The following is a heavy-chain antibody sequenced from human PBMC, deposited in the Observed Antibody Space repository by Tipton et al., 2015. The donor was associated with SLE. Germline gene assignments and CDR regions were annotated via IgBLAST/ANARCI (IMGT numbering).Heavy chain of an antibody. Sequence: TLSLTCTVSGGSITSTSYYWGWIRQHPGKGLEYIGFIYHSGSTYHNPTLKSRVTISVDTSKNQFSLKLPSVTDADTAVYYCARMGDRWYLDLWGRGTLVTVSS. CDR1: GGSITSTSYY. CDR2: IYHSGST. J-gene: IGHJ2*01. V-gene: IGHV4-31*03. D-gene: IGHD3-16*01. CDR3: ARMGDRWYLDL.